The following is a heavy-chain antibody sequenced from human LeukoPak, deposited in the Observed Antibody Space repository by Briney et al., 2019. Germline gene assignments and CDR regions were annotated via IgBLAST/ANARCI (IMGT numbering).Heavy chain of an antibody. CDR1: GFTFSSYV. Sequence: GGSLRLSCAASGFTFSSYVMHWVRQAPGKGLEGVAFIRYDGSKKHYADSVKGRFTISRDNAKNSPYLQMNSRRAEETEVYYCATKDYYDGSGYAFDIWGQGTMVTVSS. J-gene: IGHJ3*02. CDR3: ATKDYYDGSGYAFDI. V-gene: IGHV3-30*02. D-gene: IGHD3-22*01. CDR2: IRYDGSKK.